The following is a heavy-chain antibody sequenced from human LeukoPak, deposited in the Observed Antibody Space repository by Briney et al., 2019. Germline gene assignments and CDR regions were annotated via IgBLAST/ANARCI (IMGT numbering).Heavy chain of an antibody. CDR3: ARDGITMRILEY. D-gene: IGHD3-10*01. Sequence: GGSLRLSCAASGFTFSRYNMNWVRQAPGKGLEWVSSITSSSIYIYYADSMKGQFTIPRDNAKNSLYLQMDSLRAEDTAVYYCARDGITMRILEYWGQGTLVTVSS. CDR1: GFTFSRYN. V-gene: IGHV3-21*01. J-gene: IGHJ4*02. CDR2: ITSSSIYI.